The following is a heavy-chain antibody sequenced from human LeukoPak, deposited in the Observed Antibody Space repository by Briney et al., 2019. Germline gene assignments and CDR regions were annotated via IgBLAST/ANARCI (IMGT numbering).Heavy chain of an antibody. V-gene: IGHV3-30*04. Sequence: GGSLRLSCAASGFTFSSYAMHWVRQAPGKGLEWVAVISYDGSNKYYADSVKGRFTISRDNSKNTLYLQMNSLRAEDTAVYYCARAARMYSSWAGFDYWGQGTLVTVSS. CDR3: ARAARMYSSWAGFDY. CDR2: ISYDGSNK. CDR1: GFTFSSYA. D-gene: IGHD6-6*01. J-gene: IGHJ4*02.